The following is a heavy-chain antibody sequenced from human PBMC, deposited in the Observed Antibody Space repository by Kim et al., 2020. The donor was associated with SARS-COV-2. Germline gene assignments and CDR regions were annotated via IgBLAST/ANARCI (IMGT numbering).Heavy chain of an antibody. V-gene: IGHV1-24*01. Sequence: ASVKVSCKVSGYTLSEVALHWVRQAPGKGLEWMGGFDPEQGETIYAQKFQDRVTMTEDTSTDTAYMELSSLRSEDTAVYYCATGPTVGLTTDWFDPWGHGTLAT. J-gene: IGHJ5*02. CDR3: ATGPTVGLTTDWFDP. D-gene: IGHD1-26*01. CDR1: GYTLSEVA. CDR2: FDPEQGET.